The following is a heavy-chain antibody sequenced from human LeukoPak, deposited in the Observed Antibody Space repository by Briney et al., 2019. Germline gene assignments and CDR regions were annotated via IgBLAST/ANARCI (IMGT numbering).Heavy chain of an antibody. D-gene: IGHD6-13*01. V-gene: IGHV3-30*18. J-gene: IGHJ3*02. CDR2: ISYDGSNK. CDR1: GFTFSSYG. Sequence: PGGSLRLSCAASGFTFSSYGMHWVRQAPGKGLEWVAVISYDGSNKYYADSVKGRFTISRDNSKNTLYLQMNGLRAEDTAVYYCAKDHGGIAIWGQGTMVTVSS. CDR3: AKDHGGIAI.